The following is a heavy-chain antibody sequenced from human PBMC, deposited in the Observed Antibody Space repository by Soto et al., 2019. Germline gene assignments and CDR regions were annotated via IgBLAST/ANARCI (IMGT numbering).Heavy chain of an antibody. CDR2: IYYSGST. D-gene: IGHD4-17*01. V-gene: IGHV4-59*01. CDR3: ASMTTVTNAFDI. J-gene: IGHJ3*02. Sequence: QVQLQESGPGLVKPSETLSLTCTVSGGSISSYYWSWIRQPPGKGLEWIVYIYYSGSTNYNPSLKRRVTISVDTSKNQFSLKLSSVTAADTAVYYCASMTTVTNAFDIWGQGTMVTVSS. CDR1: GGSISSYY.